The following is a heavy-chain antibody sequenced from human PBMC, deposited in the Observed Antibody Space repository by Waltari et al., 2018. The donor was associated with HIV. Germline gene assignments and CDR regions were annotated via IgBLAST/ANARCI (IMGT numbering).Heavy chain of an antibody. CDR3: VRSRPVRTVRYYFDY. D-gene: IGHD4-17*01. J-gene: IGHJ4*02. Sequence: QLQLQESGPGLVKPSETLSLTCTVSGGSISSSSYYWGWIRQPPGKGLEWIGSIYYSGSTYYNPSLKSRVTISVDTSKNQFSLKLSSVTAADTAVYYCVRSRPVRTVRYYFDYWGQGTLVTVSS. V-gene: IGHV4-39*07. CDR1: GGSISSSSYY. CDR2: IYYSGST.